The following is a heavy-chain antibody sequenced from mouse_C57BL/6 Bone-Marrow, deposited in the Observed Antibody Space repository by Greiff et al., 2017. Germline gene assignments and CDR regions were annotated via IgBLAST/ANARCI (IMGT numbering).Heavy chain of an antibody. CDR3: TRDYYSNSGGFDY. Sequence: EVHLVESGGGLVQPGGSMKLSCAASGFTFSDAWMDWVRQSPEKGLEWVAEIRNKANNHATYYAESVKGRFTISRDDSKSSVYLQMNSLRAEDTGIYYCTRDYYSNSGGFDYWGQGTTLTVSS. J-gene: IGHJ2*01. CDR1: GFTFSDAW. V-gene: IGHV6-6*01. D-gene: IGHD2-5*01. CDR2: IRNKANNHAT.